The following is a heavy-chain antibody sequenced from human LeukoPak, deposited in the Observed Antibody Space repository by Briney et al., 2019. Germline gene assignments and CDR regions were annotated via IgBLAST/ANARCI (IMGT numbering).Heavy chain of an antibody. CDR3: TSFTIFGPFDY. D-gene: IGHD3-3*01. CDR2: IRRKGYGGTT. Sequence: GGSLRLSCTASGFSFGDYVMSWVRQAPGEGREGVGFIRRKGYGGTTEYAASVKGRFTISRDDSKGIAYLQMNSLKTEDTPIYYCTSFTIFGPFDYWGQGTLVTVSS. CDR1: GFSFGDYV. J-gene: IGHJ4*02. V-gene: IGHV3-49*04.